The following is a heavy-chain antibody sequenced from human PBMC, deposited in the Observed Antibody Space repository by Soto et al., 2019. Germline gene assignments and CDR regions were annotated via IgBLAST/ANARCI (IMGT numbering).Heavy chain of an antibody. V-gene: IGHV3-30*04. D-gene: IGHD1-1*01. Sequence: QVQLMESGGGVVQPGGSLRLSYVTSGFTFSSFSMHWCRQTPGKGLEWVAVTASDGRTTFYADSVRGRFTISRDNSKSTLYLHMNSLRVEVTAVYYFAREVVTTNWYFDNWGQGIVVTVSA. CDR3: AREVVTTNWYFDN. J-gene: IGHJ4*02. CDR2: TASDGRTT. CDR1: GFTFSSFS.